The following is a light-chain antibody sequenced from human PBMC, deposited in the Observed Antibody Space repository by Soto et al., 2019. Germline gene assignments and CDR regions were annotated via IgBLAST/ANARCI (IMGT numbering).Light chain of an antibody. CDR3: QQQGT. J-gene: IGKJ2*01. CDR2: AAS. Sequence: IQLTQSASSLSASVGDRVTITCRASQHISSSLAWYQQKPGNAPKLLIYAASTLQSGVTSRFSGGGSGTDFTLTISSLQPEDFATYYCQQQGTFGQGTKLEIK. CDR1: QHISSS. V-gene: IGKV1-9*01.